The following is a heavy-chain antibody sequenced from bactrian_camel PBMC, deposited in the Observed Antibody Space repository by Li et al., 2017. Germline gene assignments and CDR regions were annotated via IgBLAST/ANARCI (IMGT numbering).Heavy chain of an antibody. V-gene: IGHV3S53*01. Sequence: HVQLVESGGGSVQAGGSLRLSCAVSGNTNSVNCMAWFRQSPGKEREGVAAIDGDGKPTYAESVRGRFTISKDNHILYLQMNSLKPEDTAMYYCAAVRYGVTWYPLCRARSADFPYWARGPRSPSP. CDR1: GNTNSVNC. J-gene: IGHJ4*01. D-gene: IGHD6*01. CDR2: IDGDGKP.